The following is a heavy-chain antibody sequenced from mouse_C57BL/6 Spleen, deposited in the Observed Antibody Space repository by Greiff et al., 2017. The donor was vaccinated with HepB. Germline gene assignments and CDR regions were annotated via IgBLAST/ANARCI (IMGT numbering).Heavy chain of an antibody. J-gene: IGHJ3*01. CDR2: INPNNGGT. CDR3: ARGGLGRGFAY. D-gene: IGHD4-1*01. V-gene: IGHV1-22*01. Sequence: EVQLQQSGPELVKPGASVKMSCKASGYTFTDYNMHWVKQSHGKSLEWIGYINPNNGGTSYNQKFKGKATLTVNKSSSTAYMELRSLTSEESAVYYCARGGLGRGFAYWGQGTLVTVSA. CDR1: GYTFTDYN.